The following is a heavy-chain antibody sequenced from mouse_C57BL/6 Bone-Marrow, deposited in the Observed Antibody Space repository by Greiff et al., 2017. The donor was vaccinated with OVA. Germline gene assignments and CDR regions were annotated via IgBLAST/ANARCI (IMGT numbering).Heavy chain of an antibody. CDR1: GYSITSGYY. CDR3: ARDIRLRWYFDV. V-gene: IGHV3-6*01. CDR2: ISYDGSN. Sequence: EVKLMESGPGLVKPSQSLSLTCSVTGYSITSGYYWYWIRQFPGNKLDWLGSISYDGSNNYNPSLKNRISSTRDTTKNQLFLKLNSVTTEDTATYYCARDIRLRWYFDVWGTGTTVTVSS. D-gene: IGHD1-1*01. J-gene: IGHJ1*03.